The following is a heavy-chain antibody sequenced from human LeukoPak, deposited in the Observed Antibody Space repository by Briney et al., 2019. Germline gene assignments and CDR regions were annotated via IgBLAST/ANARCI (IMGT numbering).Heavy chain of an antibody. CDR2: IRYSGHT. CDR1: GDSVSNDRYY. D-gene: IGHD1-1*01. Sequence: SETLSLTCTVSGDSVSNDRYYWTWIRQSPGKGLEWIAYIRYSGHTNYNPSLDTRVTISLDASKNQLSQRLYSVTAADTAMYYCARYNWNTWFDPWGQGALVTVSS. J-gene: IGHJ5*02. CDR3: ARYNWNTWFDP. V-gene: IGHV4-61*01.